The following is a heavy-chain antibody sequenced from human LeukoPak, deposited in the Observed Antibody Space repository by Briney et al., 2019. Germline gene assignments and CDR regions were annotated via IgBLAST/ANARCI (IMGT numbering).Heavy chain of an antibody. V-gene: IGHV3-23*01. CDR1: GFTFSTYA. D-gene: IGHD4-17*01. CDR2: ISGSSAST. J-gene: IGHJ4*02. Sequence: GGSLRLSCAASGFTFSTYAMNGVRQAPGKGLEWVSGISGSSASTYYADSVKGRFTISRDNAKNSLYLQMNSLRDEDTAVYYCARCAYGEDYFDYWGQGTLVTVSS. CDR3: ARCAYGEDYFDY.